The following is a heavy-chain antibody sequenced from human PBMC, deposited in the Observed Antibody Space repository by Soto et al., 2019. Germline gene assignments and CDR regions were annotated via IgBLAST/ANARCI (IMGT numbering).Heavy chain of an antibody. J-gene: IGHJ6*03. V-gene: IGHV3-48*01. Sequence: EVQLVESGGGLVQPGGSLRLSCAASGFTFSSYSMNWVRQAPGKGLEWVSYISSSSSTIYYADSVKGRFTISRDNAKNSLYLQMNSLRAEDTAVYYCARVYPAPRYMDVWGKGTTVTVSS. CDR1: GFTFSSYS. CDR2: ISSSSSTI. CDR3: ARVYPAPRYMDV.